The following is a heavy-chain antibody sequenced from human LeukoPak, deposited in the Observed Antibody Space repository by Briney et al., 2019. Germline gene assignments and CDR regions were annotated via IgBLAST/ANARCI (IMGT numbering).Heavy chain of an antibody. D-gene: IGHD3-22*01. J-gene: IGHJ4*02. CDR2: ISWNSGSI. Sequence: PGGSLILSCAASGFTFDDYAMHWVRQAPGKGLEWVSGISWNSGSIGYADSVKGRFTISRDNAKNSLYLQMNSLRAEDTALYYCAKGSFYDSSGYYNYWGQGTLVTVSS. CDR1: GFTFDDYA. V-gene: IGHV3-9*01. CDR3: AKGSFYDSSGYYNY.